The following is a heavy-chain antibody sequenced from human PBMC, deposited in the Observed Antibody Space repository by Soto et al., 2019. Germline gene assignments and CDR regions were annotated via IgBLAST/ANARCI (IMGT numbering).Heavy chain of an antibody. V-gene: IGHV3-13*05. CDR3: ARTGRDCDGLEV. J-gene: IGHJ6*02. Sequence: EVQLVESGGGLVQPGGSLRLSCEASGFTFRHYDMHWVRQGTGKGLEWVSGISAAGDRDYADSAEGRFTISRKNAQNSFFLQMTSLRVRDTAVYYCARTGRDCDGLEVLGQRTTVIVSS. D-gene: IGHD2-21*02. CDR2: ISAAGDR. CDR1: GFTFRHYD.